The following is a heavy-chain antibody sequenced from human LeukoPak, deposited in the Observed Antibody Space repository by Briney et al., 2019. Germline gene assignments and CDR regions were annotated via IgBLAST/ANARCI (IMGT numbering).Heavy chain of an antibody. Sequence: VASVKVSCKASGYTFTGYYMHWVRQAPGQGLEWMGWINPNSGGTNYAQKFQGRVTMTRDTSISTAYMELSRLRSDDKAVYYCARRYCSSTSCYFGSGEANFDYWGQGTLVTVSS. CDR2: INPNSGGT. V-gene: IGHV1-2*02. CDR3: ARRYCSSTSCYFGSGEANFDY. J-gene: IGHJ4*02. D-gene: IGHD2-2*01. CDR1: GYTFTGYY.